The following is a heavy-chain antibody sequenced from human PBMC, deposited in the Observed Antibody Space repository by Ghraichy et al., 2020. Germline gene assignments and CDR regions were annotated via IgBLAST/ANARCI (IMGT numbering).Heavy chain of an antibody. CDR3: ARGFYDTPGDYVLGY. CDR1: GFTFSSYA. J-gene: IGHJ4*02. CDR2: IWSDGSNK. V-gene: IGHV3-33*08. Sequence: GGSLRLSCAASGFTFSSYAMHWVRQAPGKGLEWVAIIWSDGSNKYYVDSVKGRFTISRDNSMNTLYLQMNSLRAEDTAVYYCARGFYDTPGDYVLGYWGQGTLVTVSS. D-gene: IGHD3-22*01.